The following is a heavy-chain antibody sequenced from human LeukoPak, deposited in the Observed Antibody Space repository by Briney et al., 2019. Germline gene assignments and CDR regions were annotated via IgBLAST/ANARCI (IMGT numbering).Heavy chain of an antibody. CDR1: GFTFSSYS. CDR2: ISSSSSYI. D-gene: IGHD3-10*01. CDR3: ARDLSYYGSGNWFDP. J-gene: IGHJ5*02. V-gene: IGHV3-21*01. Sequence: GGSLRLSCAASGFTFSSYSMNWVRQAPGKGLEWVSSISSSSSYIYYADSVKGRFTTSRDNAKNSLYLQMNSLRAEDTAVYYCARDLSYYGSGNWFDPWGQGTLVTVSS.